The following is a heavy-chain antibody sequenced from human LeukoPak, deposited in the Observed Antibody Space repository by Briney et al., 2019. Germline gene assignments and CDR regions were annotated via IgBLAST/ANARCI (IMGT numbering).Heavy chain of an antibody. CDR1: GGSISSGSYF. V-gene: IGHV4-61*02. CDR3: ARTWIQPYYFDF. D-gene: IGHD5-18*01. J-gene: IGHJ4*02. Sequence: SETLSLTCTVSGGSISSGSYFWSWIRQPAGKGLEWIGRICTSGNTNYNPSLKSRVTISVDTSKNQFSLNLSSVTAADTAVYYCARTWIQPYYFDFWGQGILVTVSS. CDR2: ICTSGNT.